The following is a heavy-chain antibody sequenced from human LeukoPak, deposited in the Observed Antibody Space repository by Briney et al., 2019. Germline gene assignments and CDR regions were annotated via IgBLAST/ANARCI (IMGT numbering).Heavy chain of an antibody. D-gene: IGHD3-10*01. Sequence: SVKVSCKASGYTLTSYDINWVRQAPGQGLEWMGRIIPILGIANYAQKFQGRVTITADKSTSTAYMELSSLRSEDTAVYYCARDSDHAGETFDIWGQGTMVTVSS. CDR3: ARDSDHAGETFDI. J-gene: IGHJ3*02. V-gene: IGHV1-69*04. CDR1: GYTLTSYD. CDR2: IIPILGIA.